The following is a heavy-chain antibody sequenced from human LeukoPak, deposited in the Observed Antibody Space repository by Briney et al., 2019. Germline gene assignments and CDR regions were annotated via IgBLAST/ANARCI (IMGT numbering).Heavy chain of an antibody. Sequence: PGGSLRLSCAASGFAFSNYNMNWVRQAPGKGLEWVSSVSSNSNYIYYADSVKGRFTISRDNAKNSLYLLMNSLRAEDTAVYYCARDGHILLWLGELLPNWFDPWGQGTLVTVSS. V-gene: IGHV3-21*01. CDR1: GFAFSNYN. CDR2: VSSNSNYI. D-gene: IGHD3-10*01. J-gene: IGHJ5*02. CDR3: ARDGHILLWLGELLPNWFDP.